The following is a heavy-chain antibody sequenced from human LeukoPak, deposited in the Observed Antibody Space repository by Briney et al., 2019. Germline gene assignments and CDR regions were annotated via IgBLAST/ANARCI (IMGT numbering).Heavy chain of an antibody. D-gene: IGHD3-16*02. CDR2: IIPIFGTA. V-gene: IGHV1-69*05. Sequence: GASVKVSCKASGGTFSSYAISWVRQAPGQGLEWMGRIIPIFGTANYAQKFQGRVTVTTDESTSTAYMELSSLRSEDTAVYYCARDVIGGGQYYYYMDVWGKGTTVTVSS. CDR1: GGTFSSYA. CDR3: ARDVIGGGQYYYYMDV. J-gene: IGHJ6*03.